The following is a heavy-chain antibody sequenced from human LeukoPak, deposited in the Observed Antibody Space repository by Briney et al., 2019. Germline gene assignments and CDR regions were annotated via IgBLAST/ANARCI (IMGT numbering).Heavy chain of an antibody. CDR2: ISAYNGNT. V-gene: IGHV1-18*04. J-gene: IGHJ5*02. Sequence: WASVKVSCKASGYTFTSYGISWVRQAPGQGLEWMGWISAYNGNTNYAQKLQGRVTMTTDTSTSTAYMELRSLRSDDTAVYYCARPGIVAAGDLNWFDPWGQGTLVTVSS. CDR1: GYTFTSYG. CDR3: ARPGIVAAGDLNWFDP. D-gene: IGHD6-13*01.